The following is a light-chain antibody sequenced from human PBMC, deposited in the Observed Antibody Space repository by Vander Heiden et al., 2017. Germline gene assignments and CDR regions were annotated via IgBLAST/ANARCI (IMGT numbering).Light chain of an antibody. J-gene: IGLJ2*01. Sequence: QSALTQPRSVSGSPGQSVTISCTGTSSDVGGYNYVSWYQQHQGKAPKLMIYDVSKRPSGVTDRFSGSKSGNTASLTISGLQAEDEADYYCCSYAGSYTLKVFGGGTKLTVL. V-gene: IGLV2-11*01. CDR1: SSDVGGYNY. CDR2: DVS. CDR3: CSYAGSYTLKV.